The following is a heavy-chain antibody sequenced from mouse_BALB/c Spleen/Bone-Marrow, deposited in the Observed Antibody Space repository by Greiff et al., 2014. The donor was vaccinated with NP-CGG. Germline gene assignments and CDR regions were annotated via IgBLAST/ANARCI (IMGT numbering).Heavy chain of an antibody. Sequence: EVKVEESGGDLVKPGGSLKLSCAASGFTFSDFYMFWFRQTPEKRLEWVATISDGGTYTYYPDSVKGRFTISRDNAKNNLYLQMGSLKSEDTAMYYCARSGERYGAMDYWGQGTSVTVSS. CDR1: GFTFSDFY. V-gene: IGHV5-4*02. CDR3: ARSGERYGAMDY. CDR2: ISDGGTYT. D-gene: IGHD1-1*02. J-gene: IGHJ4*01.